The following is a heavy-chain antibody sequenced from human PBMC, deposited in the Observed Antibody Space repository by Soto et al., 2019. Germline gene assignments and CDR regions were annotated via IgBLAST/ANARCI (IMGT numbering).Heavy chain of an antibody. V-gene: IGHV1-3*01. J-gene: IGHJ6*03. CDR3: ARKGRVTVTTDYYYYMDV. CDR1: GYTFTSYA. Sequence: GASVKVSCKASGYTFTSYAMHWVRQAPGQRLEWMGWINAGNGNTKYSQKFQGRVTITRDTSASTAYMGLSSLRSEDTAVYYCARKGRVTVTTDYYYYMDVWGKGTTVTVSS. CDR2: INAGNGNT. D-gene: IGHD4-4*01.